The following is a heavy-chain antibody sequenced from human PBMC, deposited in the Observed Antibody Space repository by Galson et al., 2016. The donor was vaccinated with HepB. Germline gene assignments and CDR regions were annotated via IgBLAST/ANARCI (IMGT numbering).Heavy chain of an antibody. CDR1: GGSLTSTYW. CDR3: ARDPPDEFDGSGWTGDY. Sequence: LSLTCSVSGGSLTSTYWWSWVRQPPGKGLAWIGEISHGGTANYNTSFKSRVTMSVDKSKNQFSLNLTSVTAADTAVYYCARDPPDEFDGSGWTGDYWGQGTLVTVSS. D-gene: IGHD6-25*01. V-gene: IGHV4-4*02. CDR2: ISHGGTA. J-gene: IGHJ4*02.